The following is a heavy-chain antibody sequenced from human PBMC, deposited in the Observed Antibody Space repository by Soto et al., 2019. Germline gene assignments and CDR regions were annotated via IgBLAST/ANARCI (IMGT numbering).Heavy chain of an antibody. CDR3: AREATRYFYGSGSYSPEYIDY. CDR2: ISAYNGNT. J-gene: IGHJ4*02. CDR1: GYTFTSYG. V-gene: IGHV1-18*01. Sequence: ASVKVSCKASGYTFTSYGISWVRQAPGQGLEWMGWISAYNGNTNYAQKLQGRVTMTTDTSTSTAYMELRSLRSDDTAVYYCAREATRYFYGSGSYSPEYIDYWGQGTLVTVSS. D-gene: IGHD3-10*01.